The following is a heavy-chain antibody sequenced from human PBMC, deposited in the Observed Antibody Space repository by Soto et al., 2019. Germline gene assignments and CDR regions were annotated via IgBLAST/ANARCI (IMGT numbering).Heavy chain of an antibody. CDR1: GFTLSSYA. D-gene: IGHD3-22*01. CDR3: AKVERYYYGSSGYYSAPLF. CDR2: ISGSGGTT. V-gene: IGHV3-23*01. Sequence: EVQLLESGGGLVQPGGSLRLSCAASGFTLSSYAMSWVRQAPGKGLEWVSAISGSGGTTYYADSVKGRFTISRDTSKNTLYLQMNSLRAEDTAVYYCAKVERYYYGSSGYYSAPLFWGQGALVTVSS. J-gene: IGHJ4*02.